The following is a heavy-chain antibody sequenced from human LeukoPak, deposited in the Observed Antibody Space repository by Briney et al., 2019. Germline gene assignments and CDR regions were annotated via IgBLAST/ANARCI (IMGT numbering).Heavy chain of an antibody. J-gene: IGHJ4*02. CDR3: ARIYSSSWYGGDY. CDR2: ISAYNGNT. CDR1: GYTFTSYG. D-gene: IGHD6-13*01. Sequence: ASVKVSCKASGYTFTSYGISWVRQAPGQGLEWMGWISAYNGNTNYAQKFQGRVTITADESTSTAYMELSSLRSEDTAVYYCARIYSSSWYGGDYWGQGTLVTVSS. V-gene: IGHV1-18*01.